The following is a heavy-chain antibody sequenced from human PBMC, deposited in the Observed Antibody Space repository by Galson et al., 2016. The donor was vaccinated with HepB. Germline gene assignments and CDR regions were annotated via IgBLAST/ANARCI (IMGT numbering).Heavy chain of an antibody. CDR3: ARDRAYTWPEVHMFYDYGMDV. V-gene: IGHV1-18*04. J-gene: IGHJ6*02. D-gene: IGHD1-1*01. CDR2: ISVKNGNT. CDR1: GYTFPDYG. Sequence: SVKVSCKASGYTFPDYGVTWVRQAPGQGLEWMGWISVKNGNTKYTQKLQGRVTMTTDTSTSTAYMELRSLRSDDTAIYYCARDRAYTWPEVHMFYDYGMDVRGQGTTVTVSS.